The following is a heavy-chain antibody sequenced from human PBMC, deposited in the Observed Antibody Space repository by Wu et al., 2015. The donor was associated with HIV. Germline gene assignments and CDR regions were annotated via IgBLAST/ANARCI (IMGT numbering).Heavy chain of an antibody. CDR1: GYTFTSYY. CDR3: ARDNGMATINGEFGY. V-gene: IGHV1-46*01. J-gene: IGHJ4*02. Sequence: QVQLVQSGAEVKKPGASVKVSCKASGYTFTSYYMHWVRQAPGQGLEWMGIINPSGGSTSYAQKFQGRVTMTRDTSTSTVYMELSSLRSEDTAVYYCARDNGMATINGEFGYWGQGNAGHRLL. CDR2: INPSGGST. D-gene: IGHD5-24*01.